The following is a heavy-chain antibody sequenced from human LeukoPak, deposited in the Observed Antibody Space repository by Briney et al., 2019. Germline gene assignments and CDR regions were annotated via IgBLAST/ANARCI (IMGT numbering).Heavy chain of an antibody. D-gene: IGHD3-22*01. Sequence: SETLSLTCTVSGGSISSGSYYWSWIRQPAGKGLEWIGRIYTSGSTNYNPSLKSRVTISVDTSKNQFSLKLSSVTAADTALYYCARDLIGAFDIWGQGTMVTVSS. CDR2: IYTSGST. CDR3: ARDLIGAFDI. CDR1: GGSISSGSYY. V-gene: IGHV4-61*02. J-gene: IGHJ3*02.